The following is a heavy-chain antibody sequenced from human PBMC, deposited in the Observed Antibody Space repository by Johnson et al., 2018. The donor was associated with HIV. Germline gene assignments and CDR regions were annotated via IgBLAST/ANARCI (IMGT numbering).Heavy chain of an antibody. V-gene: IGHV3-30-3*02. CDR1: GFTFSSYA. J-gene: IGHJ3*02. D-gene: IGHD4-23*01. Sequence: QVQLVESGGGVVQPGRSLRLSCAASGFTFSSYAMYWVRQAPGKGLEWVAVISYDGSKKYYADSVKGRFTISRDNSKKTLYLQMNSLRAEDTAVYYCAKSPAKDHGGNSGAFDIWGQGTLVTVSS. CDR2: ISYDGSKK. CDR3: AKSPAKDHGGNSGAFDI.